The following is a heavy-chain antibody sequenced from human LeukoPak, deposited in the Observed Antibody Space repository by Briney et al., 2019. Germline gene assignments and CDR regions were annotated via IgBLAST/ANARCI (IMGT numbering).Heavy chain of an antibody. V-gene: IGHV1-18*01. CDR1: GYTFTSYG. Sequence: GASVKVSCKASGYTFTSYGISWVRQAPGQGLEWMGWISAYNGNTNYAQKLQGRVTMTTDTSTSTAYMELRSLRSDDTAVYYCARGPIVVVPAASYYYYYYMDVWGKGTTVTISS. D-gene: IGHD2-2*01. J-gene: IGHJ6*03. CDR2: ISAYNGNT. CDR3: ARGPIVVVPAASYYYYYYMDV.